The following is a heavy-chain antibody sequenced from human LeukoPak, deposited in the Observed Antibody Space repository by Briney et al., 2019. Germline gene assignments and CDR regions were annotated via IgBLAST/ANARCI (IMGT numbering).Heavy chain of an antibody. J-gene: IGHJ4*02. CDR3: ARARYYYDSSGYPTTFDY. CDR1: GYSISSGYY. V-gene: IGHV4-38-2*02. D-gene: IGHD3-22*01. Sequence: SETLSLTGTGSGYSISSGYYWGWIRRPPGKGLEWIGIIYHSGSTYYNPSLKSRVTISVDTSKNLFSLKLSSVTAADTAVYYCARARYYYDSSGYPTTFDYWGQGTLVTVSS. CDR2: IYHSGST.